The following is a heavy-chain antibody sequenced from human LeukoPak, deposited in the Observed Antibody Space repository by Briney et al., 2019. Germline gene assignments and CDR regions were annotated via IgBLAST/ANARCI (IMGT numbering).Heavy chain of an antibody. CDR1: GFTFSSYA. J-gene: IGHJ4*02. Sequence: GGSLRLSCAASGFTFSSYAMSWVRQGPGKGLNWVSAISGSGGSTYYADSVKGRFTISRDNSKNTLYLQVNSLRAEDTAVYYCAKASHYDNSGYQYYFDYWGQGTLVTVSS. V-gene: IGHV3-23*01. CDR2: ISGSGGST. CDR3: AKASHYDNSGYQYYFDY. D-gene: IGHD3-22*01.